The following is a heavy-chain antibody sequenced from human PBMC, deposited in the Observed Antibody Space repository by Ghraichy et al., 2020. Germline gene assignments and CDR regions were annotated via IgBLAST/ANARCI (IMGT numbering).Heavy chain of an antibody. Sequence: GGSLRLSCAASGFTFSNYAMSWVRQAPGKGLEWVSPISNSADNTYYANSVKGRFSISRDNSKSTLYLQMNSLRAEDTAIYYCAKSRTSTGWSLADYWGQGTLVPVSS. CDR3: AKSRTSTGWSLADY. D-gene: IGHD6-19*01. V-gene: IGHV3-23*01. J-gene: IGHJ4*02. CDR1: GFTFSNYA. CDR2: ISNSADNT.